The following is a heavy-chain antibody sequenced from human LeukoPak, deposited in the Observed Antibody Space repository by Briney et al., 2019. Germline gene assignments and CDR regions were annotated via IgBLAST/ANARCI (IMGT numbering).Heavy chain of an antibody. CDR3: ARGHNIGWFYFDF. V-gene: IGHV3-23*01. Sequence: GGSLRLSCAASGFTFSDYAMSWVRQAPGKGLEWVSGIDNSGGSTHYADSVKGRFTISRDKSKDTLYVQKNSLRADDTALYYCARGHNIGWFYFDFWGQGTQVTVSS. CDR1: GFTFSDYA. D-gene: IGHD6-19*01. CDR2: IDNSGGST. J-gene: IGHJ4*02.